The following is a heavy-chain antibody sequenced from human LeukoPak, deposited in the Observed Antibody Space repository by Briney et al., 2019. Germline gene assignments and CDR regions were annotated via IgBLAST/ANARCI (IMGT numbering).Heavy chain of an antibody. CDR3: ARGYAQWLVQGNWFDP. CDR2: IYYSGST. V-gene: IGHV4-59*12. CDR1: GGSISSYY. Sequence: SETLSLTCTVSGGSISSYYWSWIRQPPGKGLEWIGYIYYSGSTNYNPSLKSRVTISVDTSKNQFSLKLSSVTAADTAVYYCARGYAQWLVQGNWFDPWGQGTLVTVSS. D-gene: IGHD6-19*01. J-gene: IGHJ5*02.